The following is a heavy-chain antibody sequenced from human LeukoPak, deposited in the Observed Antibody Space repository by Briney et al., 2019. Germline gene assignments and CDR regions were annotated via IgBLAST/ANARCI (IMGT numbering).Heavy chain of an antibody. D-gene: IGHD6-13*01. Sequence: GASVKVSCKVSGYTLTELSMHWVRQAPGKGLEWMGGFDPEDGETIYAQKFQGRVTMTEDTSTDTAYMELSSLRSEDTAVYYCATVFGESDSSSWQYYFDYWGQGTLVTVSS. J-gene: IGHJ4*02. CDR3: ATVFGESDSSSWQYYFDY. CDR2: FDPEDGET. V-gene: IGHV1-24*01. CDR1: GYTLTELS.